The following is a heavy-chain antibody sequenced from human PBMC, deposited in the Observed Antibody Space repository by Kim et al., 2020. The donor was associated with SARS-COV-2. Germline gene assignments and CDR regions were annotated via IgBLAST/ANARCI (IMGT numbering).Heavy chain of an antibody. J-gene: IGHJ6*02. CDR1: GFTFSSYG. Sequence: GGSLRLSCAASGFTFSSYGMHWVRQAPGKGLEWVAVIWYDGSNKYYADSVKGRFTISRDNSKNTLYLQMNSLRAEDTAVYYCAREGGEQPNRYYYYYGMDVWGQGTTVTVSS. CDR2: IWYDGSNK. D-gene: IGHD6-13*01. V-gene: IGHV3-33*01. CDR3: AREGGEQPNRYYYYYGMDV.